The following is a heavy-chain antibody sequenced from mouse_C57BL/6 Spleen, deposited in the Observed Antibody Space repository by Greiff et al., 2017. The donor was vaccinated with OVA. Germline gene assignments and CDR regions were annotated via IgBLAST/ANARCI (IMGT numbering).Heavy chain of an antibody. V-gene: IGHV2-5*01. CDR3: AKDSYYGSSPYWYFDV. J-gene: IGHJ1*03. Sequence: VQLQQSGPGLVQPSQSLSITCTVSGFSLTSYGVHWVRQSPGKGLEWLGGIWRGGSTDYNAAFMSRLSITKDNSKSQVFFKMNSLQADDTAIYYCAKDSYYGSSPYWYFDVWGTGTTVTVSS. CDR1: GFSLTSYG. D-gene: IGHD1-1*01. CDR2: IWRGGST.